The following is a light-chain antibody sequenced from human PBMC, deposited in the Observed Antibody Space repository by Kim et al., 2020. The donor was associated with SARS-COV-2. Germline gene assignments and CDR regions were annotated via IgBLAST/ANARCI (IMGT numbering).Light chain of an antibody. J-gene: IGLJ1*01. CDR3: NSYRSDTSYV. Sequence: GQSITKPWTGTRRDVGTYNYVSWYQQHPGKAPKLIIYDVTNRPSGVSNRFSGSKSGNTASLTLTGLQADDEADYYCNSYRSDTSYVFGTGTKVTVL. V-gene: IGLV2-14*03. CDR1: RRDVGTYNY. CDR2: DVT.